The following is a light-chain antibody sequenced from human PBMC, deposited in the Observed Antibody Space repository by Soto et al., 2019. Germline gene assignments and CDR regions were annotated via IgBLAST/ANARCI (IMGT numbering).Light chain of an antibody. Sequence: QLVLTQSPSASASLGASVKLTCTLSSGHSSYAIAWHQQQPEKGPRYLMKLNSDGSHSKGDGIPDRFSGSSSGAERYLTISRLQSEDEADYYCQTWGTGPVVFGGGTKLTVL. CDR2: LNSDGSH. V-gene: IGLV4-69*01. CDR1: SGHSSYA. CDR3: QTWGTGPVV. J-gene: IGLJ2*01.